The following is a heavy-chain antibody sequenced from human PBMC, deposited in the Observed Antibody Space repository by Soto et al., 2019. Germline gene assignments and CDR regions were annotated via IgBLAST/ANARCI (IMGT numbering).Heavy chain of an antibody. CDR2: INAGNGNT. J-gene: IGHJ6*02. CDR3: AQGYCISTSCYGYYYYYGMDV. V-gene: IGHV1-3*01. Sequence: EASVKVSCQASGYTFTGYAMHWVRQAPGQRLEWMGWINAGNGNTKYSQKFQGRVTITRDTSASTAYMELSSLRSEDTAVYYCAQGYCISTSCYGYYYYYGMDVWGQGTTVTVSS. CDR1: GYTFTGYA. D-gene: IGHD2-2*01.